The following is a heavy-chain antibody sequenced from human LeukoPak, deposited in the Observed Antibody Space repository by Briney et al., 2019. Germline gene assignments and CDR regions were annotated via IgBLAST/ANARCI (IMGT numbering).Heavy chain of an antibody. CDR2: IIPILGIA. Sequence: ASVKVSCKASGGTFSSYTISSVRQAPGQGLEWMGRIIPILGIANYAQKFQGRVTITADKSTSTAYMELSSLRSEDTAVYYCASCFWSGYKSSYYYGMDVWGQGTTVTVSS. CDR1: GGTFSSYT. CDR3: ASCFWSGYKSSYYYGMDV. V-gene: IGHV1-69*02. J-gene: IGHJ6*02. D-gene: IGHD3-3*01.